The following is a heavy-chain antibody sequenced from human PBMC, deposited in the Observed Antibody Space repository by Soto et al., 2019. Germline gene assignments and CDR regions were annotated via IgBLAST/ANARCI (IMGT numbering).Heavy chain of an antibody. V-gene: IGHV4-59*01. CDR2: IYYSGST. CDR3: ARDTGYLSWFDP. CDR1: GGSISSYY. J-gene: IGHJ5*02. Sequence: QVQLQESGPGLVKPSETLSLTCTVSGGSISSYYWSWIRQPPGKGLEWIGYIYYSGSTNYNPSLKSRVTISVDTSKNQFSLKLSSVTAADTAVYYCARDTGYLSWFDPWGQGTLVTVSS. D-gene: IGHD1-1*01.